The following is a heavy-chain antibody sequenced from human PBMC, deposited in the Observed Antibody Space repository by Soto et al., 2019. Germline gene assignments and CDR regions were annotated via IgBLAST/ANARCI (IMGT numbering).Heavy chain of an antibody. J-gene: IGHJ5*02. CDR1: GGSISNYS. Sequence: SETLSLTCTVSGGSISNYSWSWIRQPPGKGLEWIGFIYGSGSTKYNPSHKSRGAISLETSKSQFSHKQTSLPAADTSVSHCARHNYGGGFDLWGQGTLVTVSS. CDR2: IYGSGST. CDR3: ARHNYGGGFDL. V-gene: IGHV4-59*08. D-gene: IGHD4-17*01.